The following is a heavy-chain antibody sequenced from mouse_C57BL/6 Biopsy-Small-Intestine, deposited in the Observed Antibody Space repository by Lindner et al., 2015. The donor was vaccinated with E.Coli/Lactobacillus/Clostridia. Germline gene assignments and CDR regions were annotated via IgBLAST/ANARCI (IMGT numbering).Heavy chain of an antibody. J-gene: IGHJ4*01. V-gene: IGHV1-66*01. CDR1: GYSFTSYY. Sequence: VQLQESGPELVKPGASVKISCKASGYSFTSYYIHWVKQRPGQGLEWIGWIYPGSGNTKYNEKFKGKATLTADTSSSTAYMQLSSLTSEDSAVYYCARPIYYDYDGVLYAMDYWGQGTSVTVSS. D-gene: IGHD2-4*01. CDR3: ARPIYYDYDGVLYAMDY. CDR2: IYPGSGNT.